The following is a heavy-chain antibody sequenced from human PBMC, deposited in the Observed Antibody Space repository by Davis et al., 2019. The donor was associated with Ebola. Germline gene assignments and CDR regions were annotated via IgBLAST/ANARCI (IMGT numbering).Heavy chain of an antibody. V-gene: IGHV3-20*04. J-gene: IGHJ4*02. CDR3: AVHYYDSSGIYYLDG. Sequence: PGGSLRLSCAASGFIFENYGMSWVRQAPGKGLEWVPAINWNGVNTYYSDSVKGRFTISRDNAKNSLYLQMNSLSAEDTAFYYCAVHYYDSSGIYYLDGWGQGTLVTVSS. CDR1: GFIFENYG. D-gene: IGHD3-22*01. CDR2: INWNGVNT.